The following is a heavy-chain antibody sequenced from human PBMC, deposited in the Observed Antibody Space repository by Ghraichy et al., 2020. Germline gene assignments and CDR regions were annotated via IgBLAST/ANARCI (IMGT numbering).Heavy chain of an antibody. Sequence: SQTLSLICTVSGYSISSGYFWGWIRQSPGRGLQWIGSISHRGSAYYSLSLGYRVTISRDTSKNQFSLQLSSVTAADTAVYYCARGGTPAYKYYFGLDVWGQGITVTVS. CDR1: GYSISSGYF. V-gene: IGHV4-38-2*02. CDR2: ISHRGSA. CDR3: ARGGTPAYKYYFGLDV. D-gene: IGHD5-24*01. J-gene: IGHJ6*02.